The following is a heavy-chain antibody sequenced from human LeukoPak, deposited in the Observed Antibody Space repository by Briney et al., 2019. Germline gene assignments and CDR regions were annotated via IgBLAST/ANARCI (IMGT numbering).Heavy chain of an antibody. D-gene: IGHD2-15*01. Sequence: GESLKISCKGSGYSFTSYWIGWVRQLPGKGLEWMGIIYPGDSDTRYSPSFQGQVTISADKSITTAYLQWSSLKASDTAMYYCARGYCSGGSCYPGSDFWGQGTLVTVSS. V-gene: IGHV5-51*01. CDR3: ARGYCSGGSCYPGSDF. CDR1: GYSFTSYW. J-gene: IGHJ4*02. CDR2: IYPGDSDT.